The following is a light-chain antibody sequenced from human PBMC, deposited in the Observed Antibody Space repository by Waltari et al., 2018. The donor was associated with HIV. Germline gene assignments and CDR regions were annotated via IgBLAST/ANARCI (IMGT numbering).Light chain of an antibody. Sequence: QSALTQTASVSGSPGQSITISCTGTSSDVGGYNSVSWYQQHPGKARKLLIFDVSKRPPGVSNRLSCSKAGNPASLTISGLHAEDEAEYYCSSYTSSSTVVFGGGTKMTVL. CDR2: DVS. V-gene: IGLV2-14*01. CDR1: SSDVGGYNS. J-gene: IGLJ2*01. CDR3: SSYTSSSTVV.